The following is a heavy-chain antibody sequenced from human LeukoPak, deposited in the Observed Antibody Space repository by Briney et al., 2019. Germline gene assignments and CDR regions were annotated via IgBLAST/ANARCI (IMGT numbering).Heavy chain of an antibody. J-gene: IGHJ6*03. CDR3: ARANFDQGFPYYYMDV. V-gene: IGHV1-69*13. CDR2: IMPFFATT. Sequence: SVKVSCKASGTTFSKYGVSWVRQAPGQGLEWVGAIMPFFATTNYAQKFQGRVTITADEYTITAYMELSGLRSEDTAVYFCARANFDQGFPYYYMDVWGKGTTVTISS. CDR1: GTTFSKYG. D-gene: IGHD3-9*01.